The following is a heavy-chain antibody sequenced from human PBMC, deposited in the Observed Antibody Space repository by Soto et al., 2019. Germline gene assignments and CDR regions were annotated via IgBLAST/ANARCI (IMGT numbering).Heavy chain of an antibody. V-gene: IGHV3-9*01. CDR1: GFTFDDYA. CDR3: AKRAYSSSWTTFREY. CDR2: ISWNSGSI. D-gene: IGHD6-13*01. J-gene: IGHJ4*02. Sequence: EVQLVESGGGLVQPGRSLRLSCAASGFTFDDYAMHWVRQAPGKGLEWVSGISWNSGSIGYADSVKGRCTISRDNAKNSLYLQMNSLRAEDTALYYCAKRAYSSSWTTFREYWGQGTLVTVSS.